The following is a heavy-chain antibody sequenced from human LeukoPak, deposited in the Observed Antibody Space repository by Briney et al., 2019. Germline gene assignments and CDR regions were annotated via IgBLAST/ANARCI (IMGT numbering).Heavy chain of an antibody. CDR2: IYSSGST. D-gene: IGHD3-16*01. Sequence: SQTLSLTCTVSGGSISSGSYYWSWIRQPAGKGLEWIGRIYSSGSTNYNPSLKSRVTISVDTSKNQFSLQLNSVTPEDTAVYYCARDGGPLTSYFDYWGQGTLVTVSS. CDR3: ARDGGPLTSYFDY. V-gene: IGHV4-61*02. CDR1: GGSISSGSYY. J-gene: IGHJ4*02.